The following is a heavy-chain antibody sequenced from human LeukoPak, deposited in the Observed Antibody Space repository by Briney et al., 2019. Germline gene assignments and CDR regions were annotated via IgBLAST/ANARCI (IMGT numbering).Heavy chain of an antibody. V-gene: IGHV3-7*01. Sequence: GGSLRLSCAASGFTFSSYWMSWVRQAPGKGLEWVANIKQDGSEKYYVDSVKGRFTISRDNPKNSLYLQMNSLRPDDTAVYYCARDRPSPKYYDSSDYFHFDYWGQGSLVTVSS. D-gene: IGHD3-22*01. J-gene: IGHJ4*02. CDR1: GFTFSSYW. CDR3: ARDRPSPKYYDSSDYFHFDY. CDR2: IKQDGSEK.